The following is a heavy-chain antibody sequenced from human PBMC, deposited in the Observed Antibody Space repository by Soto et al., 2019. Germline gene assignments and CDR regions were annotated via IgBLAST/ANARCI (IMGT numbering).Heavy chain of an antibody. CDR1: GYTFTSYG. V-gene: IGHV1-18*01. CDR3: ARVDTYYYDSSGYYKGAFDI. D-gene: IGHD3-22*01. Sequence: APVKVSCKASGYTFTSYGISWVRQAPGQGLEWMGWISAYNGNTNYAQKLQGRVTMTTDTSTSTAYMELRSLRSDDTAVYYCARVDTYYYDSSGYYKGAFDIWGQGTMVTVS. J-gene: IGHJ3*02. CDR2: ISAYNGNT.